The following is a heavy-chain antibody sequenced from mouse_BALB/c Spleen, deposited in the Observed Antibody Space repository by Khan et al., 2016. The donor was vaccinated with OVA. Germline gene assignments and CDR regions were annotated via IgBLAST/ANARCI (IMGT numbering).Heavy chain of an antibody. D-gene: IGHD1-1*01. Sequence: EVELVESGGGLVKPGGSLKLSCIASGFTFSTFAMSWVRQTPEKRLEWVATINSDGDYTYYPDSVKGRFTISSDRAKNTLYLQMSSLRSDDTAMYYCARHNYGPFAYWGQGTLVTVSA. V-gene: IGHV5-9-3*01. CDR2: INSDGDYT. J-gene: IGHJ3*01. CDR1: GFTFSTFA. CDR3: ARHNYGPFAY.